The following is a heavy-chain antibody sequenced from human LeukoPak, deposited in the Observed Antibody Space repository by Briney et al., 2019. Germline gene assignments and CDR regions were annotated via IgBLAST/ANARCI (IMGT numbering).Heavy chain of an antibody. CDR3: ARFGSRIGTGASFGFES. J-gene: IGHJ4*02. CDR2: IFYGGGS. Sequence: SETLSLTCTVSGDSMYNSDYYWGWIRRPPGKGLEWIGSIFYGGGSYYNPSLESRVTISIAPSKSQFSLNLRFVTAADTAVYYCARFGSRIGTGASFGFESWGQGTLVLVSS. V-gene: IGHV4-39*07. CDR1: GDSMYNSDYY. D-gene: IGHD3-10*01.